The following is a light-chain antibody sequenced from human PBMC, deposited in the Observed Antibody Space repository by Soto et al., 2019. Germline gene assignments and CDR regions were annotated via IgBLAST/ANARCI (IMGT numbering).Light chain of an antibody. Sequence: DIQMTQSPSSVSASVGDRVTITCRASQSITSWLAWYQQKPGKAPKLLISAAANLQSGVPSRFSGSGSGTDFTLTISSLQPEDVATYYCQQGNSFPISFGQGTRLEIK. CDR1: QSITSW. V-gene: IGKV1-12*01. CDR3: QQGNSFPIS. J-gene: IGKJ5*01. CDR2: AAA.